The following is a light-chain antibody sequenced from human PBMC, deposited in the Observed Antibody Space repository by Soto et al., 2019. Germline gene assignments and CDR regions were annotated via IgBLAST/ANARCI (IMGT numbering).Light chain of an antibody. Sequence: DIVMTQSPDSLAVSLGERATINCKSSQSVLFSSNNKNCLAWYQQKPGQPPKLLIYWASTRESGVPDRFSGSGSGTDFTLTISSLQAEDVAAYYCQQYCTTPVTFGPGTKVDIK. CDR3: QQYCTTPVT. CDR1: QSVLFSSNNKNC. V-gene: IGKV4-1*01. CDR2: WAS. J-gene: IGKJ3*01.